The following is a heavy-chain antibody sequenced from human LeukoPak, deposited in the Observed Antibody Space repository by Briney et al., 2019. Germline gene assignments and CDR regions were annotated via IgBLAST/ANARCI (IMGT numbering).Heavy chain of an antibody. D-gene: IGHD2-2*01. J-gene: IGHJ6*02. CDR2: INHSGST. CDR1: GGSISSSSYY. CDR3: ARGGTGYCSSTSCYETYYYYGMDV. Sequence: SETLSLTCTVSGGSISSSSYYWGWIRQPPGKGLEWIGEINHSGSTNYNPSLKSRVTISVDTSKNQFSLKLSSVTAADTAVYYCARGGTGYCSSTSCYETYYYYGMDVWGQGTTVTVSS. V-gene: IGHV4-39*07.